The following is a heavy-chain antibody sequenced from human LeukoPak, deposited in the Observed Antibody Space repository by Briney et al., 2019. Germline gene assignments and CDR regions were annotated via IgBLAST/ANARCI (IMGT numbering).Heavy chain of an antibody. CDR1: GGTFSSYA. D-gene: IGHD2-21*02. V-gene: IGHV1-69*01. CDR3: ARDLARPHCGGDCRGSTPEYFQH. Sequence: SVKVSCKASGGTFSSYAISWVRQAPGQGLEWMGGIIPIFGTANYAQKFQGRVTITADEPTSTAYMELSSLRSEDTAVYYCARDLARPHCGGDCRGSTPEYFQHWGQGTLVTVSS. J-gene: IGHJ1*01. CDR2: IIPIFGTA.